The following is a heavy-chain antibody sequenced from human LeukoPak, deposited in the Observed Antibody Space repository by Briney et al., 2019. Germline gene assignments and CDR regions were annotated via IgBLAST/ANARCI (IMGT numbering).Heavy chain of an antibody. CDR2: MNPNSGNT. CDR1: GYTFTSYD. J-gene: IGHJ4*02. D-gene: IGHD3-10*01. Sequence: ASVKVSCKASGYTFTSYDINWVRQATGQGLEWMGWMNPNSGNTGYTQKFQGRVIMTRSTSLSTAYTELSSLRSEDTAVYYCARVQRVKFPLKYYFDYCGQGTLVTVSS. V-gene: IGHV1-8*01. CDR3: ARVQRVKFPLKYYFDY.